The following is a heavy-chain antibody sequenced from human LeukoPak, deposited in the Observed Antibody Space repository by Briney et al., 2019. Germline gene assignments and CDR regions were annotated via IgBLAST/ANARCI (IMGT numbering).Heavy chain of an antibody. V-gene: IGHV3-15*01. Sequence: GGSLRLSCAASGFTFSNAWMSWVRQAPGKGLEWVGRIKSKTDGGTTDYAAPVKGRFTISRDDSKNTLYLQMNSLKTEDTAVYYCTTDATMADAFDIWGQGTMVTVSS. CDR3: TTDATMADAFDI. J-gene: IGHJ3*02. CDR1: GFTFSNAW. D-gene: IGHD3-10*01. CDR2: IKSKTDGGTT.